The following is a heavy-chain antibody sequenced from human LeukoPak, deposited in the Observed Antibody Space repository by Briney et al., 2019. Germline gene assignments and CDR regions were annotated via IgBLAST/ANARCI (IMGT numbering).Heavy chain of an antibody. D-gene: IGHD3-22*01. CDR1: GGTFSSYA. CDR2: IIPILGIA. CDR3: AGHNYYDSSGYYYHAFDI. V-gene: IGHV1-69*04. Sequence: ASVKVSCKASGGTFSSYAISWVRQAPGQGLEWMGRIIPILGIANYAQKFQGRVTITADKSTSTAYMELSSLRSEDTAVYYCAGHNYYDSSGYYYHAFDIWGQGTMVTVSS. J-gene: IGHJ3*02.